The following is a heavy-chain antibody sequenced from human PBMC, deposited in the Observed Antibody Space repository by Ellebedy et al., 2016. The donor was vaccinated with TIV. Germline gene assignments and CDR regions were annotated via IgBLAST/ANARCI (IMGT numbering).Heavy chain of an antibody. CDR2: ISSTSATI. J-gene: IGHJ4*02. D-gene: IGHD3-10*01. Sequence: GGSLRLSXAASGFTFSSYAMVWVRQAPGKGLEWIAHISSTSATINYADSVKGRFTVSRDNAKESLYLQINSLRAEDTAVFFCARGKSGFTNFDYWGQGTLVTVSS. V-gene: IGHV3-48*01. CDR1: GFTFSSYA. CDR3: ARGKSGFTNFDY.